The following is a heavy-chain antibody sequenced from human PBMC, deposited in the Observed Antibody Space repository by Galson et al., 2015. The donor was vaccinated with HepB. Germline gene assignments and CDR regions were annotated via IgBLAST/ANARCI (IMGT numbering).Heavy chain of an antibody. Sequence: SVKVSCKASGYTFTGYYMRWVRQAPGQGLEWMGWISAYNGNTNYAQKLQGRVTMTTDTSTSTAYMELRSLRSDDTAVYYCASAYSSDNWNAPPGAFDIWGQGTMVTVSS. J-gene: IGHJ3*02. D-gene: IGHD1-20*01. CDR2: ISAYNGNT. CDR3: ASAYSSDNWNAPPGAFDI. V-gene: IGHV1-18*04. CDR1: GYTFTGYY.